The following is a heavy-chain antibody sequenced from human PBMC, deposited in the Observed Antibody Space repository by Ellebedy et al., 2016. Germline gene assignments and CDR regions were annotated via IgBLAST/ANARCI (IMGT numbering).Heavy chain of an antibody. CDR1: GFIFSSYS. J-gene: IGHJ4*02. Sequence: GGSLRLSXAASGFIFSSYSMNWVRQAPGKGLEWVADIKQDGSEKYYVDSVKGRFTISRDNAKNSLNLQMNSLRVDDTAVYYCARGASSAYQDWGQGTLVIVSS. V-gene: IGHV3-7*01. CDR2: IKQDGSEK. CDR3: ARGASSAYQD.